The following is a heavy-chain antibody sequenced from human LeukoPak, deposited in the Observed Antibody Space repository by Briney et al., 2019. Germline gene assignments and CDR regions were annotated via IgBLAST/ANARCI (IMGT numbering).Heavy chain of an antibody. CDR1: GFPFSDFY. J-gene: IGHJ4*02. D-gene: IGHD7-27*01. CDR2: ISSSATTI. V-gene: IGHV3-11*01. Sequence: PGGSLRLSCATSGFPFSDFYMSWISQARGKGLEWVSYISSSATTIYYADSVKGRFTISRDNAKNSLYLQMNNLRAEDTAVYYCTRDRWGKYYFDYWGQGTLVTVSS. CDR3: TRDRWGKYYFDY.